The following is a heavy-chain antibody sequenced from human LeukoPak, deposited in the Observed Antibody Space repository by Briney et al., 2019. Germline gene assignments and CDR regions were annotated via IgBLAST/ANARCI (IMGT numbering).Heavy chain of an antibody. CDR3: ARDKKYSSSGYYYYMDV. CDR1: GGSISSYY. D-gene: IGHD6-6*01. CDR2: IYYSGST. V-gene: IGHV4-59*01. J-gene: IGHJ6*03. Sequence: SETLSLTCTVSGGSISSYYWSWIRQPPGKGLEWIGYIYYSGSTNYNPSLKSRVTISVDTSKNQFSLKLSSVTAADTAVYYCARDKKYSSSGYYYYMDVWGKGTTVTVSS.